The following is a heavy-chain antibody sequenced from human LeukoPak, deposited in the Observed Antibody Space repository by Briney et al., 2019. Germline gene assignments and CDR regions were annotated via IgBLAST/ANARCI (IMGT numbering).Heavy chain of an antibody. J-gene: IGHJ4*02. V-gene: IGHV5-51*01. CDR2: IYPGDSDT. CDR3: ARSRYSYGRIFDY. D-gene: IGHD5-18*01. Sequence: GESLKISCKGSGYSFTTYWIGWVRQMPGKGLEWMGIIYPGDSDTRYSPSFQGQVTISADKFISTAYLQWSSLKASDTAMYYCARSRYSYGRIFDYWGQGTLVTVSS. CDR1: GYSFTTYW.